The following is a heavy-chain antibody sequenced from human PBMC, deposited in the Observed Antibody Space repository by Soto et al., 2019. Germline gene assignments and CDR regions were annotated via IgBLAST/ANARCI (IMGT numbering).Heavy chain of an antibody. V-gene: IGHV1-18*04. Sequence: QVQLVQSGAEVKKPVASVTLSCKASVYTFTSYGIIWVRQAPGQGLEWMGWISAYNGNTNYAQKLQGRVTMTTDTSTRIAYLELRIRIFDDTAVYYCARDLVWVIPEGGVLEGNDNWGQGTMVTVSS. CDR1: VYTFTSYG. CDR2: ISAYNGNT. D-gene: IGHD3-16*01. CDR3: ARDLVWVIPEGGVLEGNDN. J-gene: IGHJ4*02.